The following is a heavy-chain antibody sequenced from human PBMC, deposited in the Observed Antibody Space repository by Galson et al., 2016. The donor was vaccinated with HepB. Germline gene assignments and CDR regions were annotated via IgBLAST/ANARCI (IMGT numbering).Heavy chain of an antibody. D-gene: IGHD2/OR15-2a*01. CDR3: AGDLGGCNGFGCSYYFDY. J-gene: IGHJ4*02. Sequence: SLRLSCAAAGFSLGSFGMNWVRQTPGKEPEWLAVIWYNGRNKYYADSVRGRFTISRDTSTNMVYLQMNSLRVEDTAMYYCAGDLGGCNGFGCSYYFDYWGQGILVTVSS. CDR2: IWYNGRNK. CDR1: GFSLGSFG. V-gene: IGHV3-33*03.